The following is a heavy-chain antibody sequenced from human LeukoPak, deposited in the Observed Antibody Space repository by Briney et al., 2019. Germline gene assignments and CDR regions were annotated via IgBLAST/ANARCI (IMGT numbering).Heavy chain of an antibody. CDR3: ALYRGVRGVTRMYYFDY. V-gene: IGHV4-30-4*01. J-gene: IGHJ4*02. D-gene: IGHD3-10*01. CDR2: IYYSGST. Sequence: SETLSLTCTVSGGSISSGDYYWSWIRRPPGKGLEWIGYIYYSGSTYYNPSLKSRVTISVDTSKNQFSLKLSSVTAADTAVYYCALYRGVRGVTRMYYFDYWGQGTLVTVSS. CDR1: GGSISSGDYY.